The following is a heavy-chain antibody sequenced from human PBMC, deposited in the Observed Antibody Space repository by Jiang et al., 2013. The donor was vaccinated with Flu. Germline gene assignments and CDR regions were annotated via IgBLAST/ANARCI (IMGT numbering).Heavy chain of an antibody. CDR2: IYTSGST. CDR1: GGSISSGSYY. Sequence: GLVKPSQTLSLTCTVSGGSISSGSYYWSWIRQPAGKGLEWIGRIYTSGSTNYNPSLKSRVTISVDTSKNQFSLKLSSVTAADTAVYYCARTQARGSYSIDYWGQGTLVTVSS. CDR3: ARTQARGSYSIDY. V-gene: IGHV4-61*02. D-gene: IGHD1-26*01. J-gene: IGHJ4*02.